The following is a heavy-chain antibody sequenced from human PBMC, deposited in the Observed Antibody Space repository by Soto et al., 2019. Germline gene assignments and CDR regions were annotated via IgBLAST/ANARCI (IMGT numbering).Heavy chain of an antibody. D-gene: IGHD3-10*01. J-gene: IGHJ4*02. CDR1: GYTFTSYA. CDR3: ARGHVLLWFGELPFDD. V-gene: IGHV1-3*01. Sequence: QVQLVQSGAEVKKPGASVKVSCKASGYTFTSYAMHWVRQAPGQRLEWMGWINAGNGNTKYSQKFQGRVTITRDTSASTAYMELSSLRSEDTAVYYCARGHVLLWFGELPFDDWGQGTLVTVSS. CDR2: INAGNGNT.